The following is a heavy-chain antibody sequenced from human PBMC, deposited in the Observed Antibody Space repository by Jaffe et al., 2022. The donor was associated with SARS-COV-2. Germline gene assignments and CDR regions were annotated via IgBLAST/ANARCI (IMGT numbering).Heavy chain of an antibody. V-gene: IGHV3-9*01. D-gene: IGHD7-27*01. CDR1: GFTFDDYA. CDR3: ALALGMIARDGEFLASPFDY. Sequence: EVQLVESGGGLVQPGRSLRLSCAASGFTFDDYAMHWVRQAPGKGLEWVSGISWNSGSIGYADSVKGRFTISRDNAKNSLYLQMNSLRAEDTALYYCALALGMIARDGEFLASPFDYWGQGTLVTVSS. CDR2: ISWNSGSI. J-gene: IGHJ4*02.